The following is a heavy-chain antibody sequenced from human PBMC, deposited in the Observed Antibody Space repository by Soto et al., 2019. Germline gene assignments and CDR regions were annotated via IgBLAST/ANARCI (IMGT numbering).Heavy chain of an antibody. CDR3: AIDAATLDY. CDR1: GFTFSGAW. V-gene: IGHV3-15*01. Sequence: PGGSLRLSCAASGFTFSGAWMSWVRQAPGKGLEWVARIKSRGAGEATEYAAPVKGRFTISREDSRNTVYLQMNGLKTEDTGVYYCAIDAATLDYWGQGTLVTVSS. CDR2: IKSRGAGEAT. J-gene: IGHJ4*02.